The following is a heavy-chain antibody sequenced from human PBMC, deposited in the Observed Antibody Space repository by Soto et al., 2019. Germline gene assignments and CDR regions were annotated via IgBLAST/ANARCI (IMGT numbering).Heavy chain of an antibody. CDR1: GGSFSGYY. Sequence: SETLSLTCAVYGGSFSGYYWGWIRQPPGKGLEWIGSIYYSGSTYYNPSLKSRVTISVDTSKNQFSLKLSSVTAADTAVYYCARSYSYDSSGYYGAWFDPWGQGTLVTVSS. D-gene: IGHD3-22*01. CDR2: IYYSGST. CDR3: ARSYSYDSSGYYGAWFDP. J-gene: IGHJ5*02. V-gene: IGHV4-39*01.